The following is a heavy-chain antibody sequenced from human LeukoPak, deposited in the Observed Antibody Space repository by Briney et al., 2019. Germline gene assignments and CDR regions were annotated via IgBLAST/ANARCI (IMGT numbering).Heavy chain of an antibody. V-gene: IGHV4-59*08. CDR1: GGSISSYY. CDR3: ARRLRDFWSNWFDP. Sequence: PSETLSLTCTVSGGSISSYYWSWIRQPPGKGLEWIGYIYYSGSTNYNPSLKSRVTISVDTSKNQFSLKLSSVTAADTAVYYCARRLRDFWSNWFDPWGQGTLVTVSS. J-gene: IGHJ5*02. D-gene: IGHD3-3*01. CDR2: IYYSGST.